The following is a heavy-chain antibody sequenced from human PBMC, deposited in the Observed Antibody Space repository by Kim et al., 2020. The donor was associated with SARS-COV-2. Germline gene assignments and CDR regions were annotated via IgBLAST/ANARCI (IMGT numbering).Heavy chain of an antibody. CDR2: INHSGST. CDR1: GGSFSGYY. V-gene: IGHV4-34*01. CDR3: ARGRSGSSWYSVRYYFDY. J-gene: IGHJ4*02. D-gene: IGHD6-13*01. Sequence: SETLSLTCAVYGGSFSGYYWSWIRQPPGKGLEWIGEINHSGSTNYNPSLKSRVTISVDTSKNQFSLKLSSVTAADTAVYYCARGRSGSSWYSVRYYFDYWGQGTLVTVSS.